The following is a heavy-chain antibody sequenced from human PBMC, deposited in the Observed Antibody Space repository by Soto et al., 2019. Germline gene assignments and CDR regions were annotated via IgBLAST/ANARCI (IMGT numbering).Heavy chain of an antibody. CDR3: ARPGRGYDFWSGYYKEGNYYYAMDV. J-gene: IGHJ6*02. D-gene: IGHD3-3*01. CDR2: ISRSSSYI. Sequence: EVQLVESGGGLVKPGGSLRLSCAASGFTFSSYSMNWVRQAPGKGLEWVSSISRSSSYIYYADSVKGRFTISRDNAKNSLYLQMNSLRAEDTAVYYCARPGRGYDFWSGYYKEGNYYYAMDVWGQGTTVTVSS. CDR1: GFTFSSYS. V-gene: IGHV3-21*01.